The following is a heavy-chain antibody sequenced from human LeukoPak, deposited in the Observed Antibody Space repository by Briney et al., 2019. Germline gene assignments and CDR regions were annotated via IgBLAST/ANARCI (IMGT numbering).Heavy chain of an antibody. CDR1: GGSISSGSYY. J-gene: IGHJ3*02. Sequence: PSETLSLTCTVSGGSISSGSYYWNWIRQPPGKGLEWIGYIYYSGSTNYNPSLKSRVTISVDTSKNQFSLKLSSVTAADTAVYYCARDLDYAGAFDIWGQGTMVTVSS. D-gene: IGHD4-17*01. V-gene: IGHV4-61*01. CDR2: IYYSGST. CDR3: ARDLDYAGAFDI.